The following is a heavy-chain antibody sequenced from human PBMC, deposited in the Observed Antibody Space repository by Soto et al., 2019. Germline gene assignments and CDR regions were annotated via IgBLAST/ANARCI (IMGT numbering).Heavy chain of an antibody. J-gene: IGHJ4*02. CDR3: LRDGSSGWHFDS. V-gene: IGHV3-7*01. Sequence: GGSLKLSCEASGFTFSSYWMSWVRQAPGKGLEWVANVRQDGSQKFLVDSVKGRFTISRDDAKNSMYLRMNSLRAEDTAVYYCLRDGSSGWHFDSWCQGTLVTVAS. CDR1: GFTFSSYW. CDR2: VRQDGSQK. D-gene: IGHD6-19*01.